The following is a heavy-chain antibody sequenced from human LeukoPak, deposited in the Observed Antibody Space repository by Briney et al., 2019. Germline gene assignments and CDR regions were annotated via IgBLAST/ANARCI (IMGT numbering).Heavy chain of an antibody. CDR3: ARLDGYPSPLGFDI. CDR2: ISAYNGNT. Sequence: GASVKVSCKASGYTFTSYGISWVRQAPGQGLEWMGWISAYNGNTNYAQKLQGRVTMTTDTSTSTAYMELRSLRSDDTAVYYCARLDGYPSPLGFDIWGQGTMVTVSS. D-gene: IGHD5-24*01. V-gene: IGHV1-18*01. CDR1: GYTFTSYG. J-gene: IGHJ3*02.